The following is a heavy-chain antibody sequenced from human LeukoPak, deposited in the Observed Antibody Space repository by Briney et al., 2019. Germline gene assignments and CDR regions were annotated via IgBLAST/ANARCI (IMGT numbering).Heavy chain of an antibody. Sequence: SETLSLTCTVSGGSISSSSYYWGWIRQPPGKGLEWIGRIHSGGSTNYNPSFRSRVTMSVDTSKNQFSLKLSSVAAADTAVYYCARDLYASGWSLYFDYWGQGTLVTVSS. CDR1: GGSISSSSYY. J-gene: IGHJ4*02. D-gene: IGHD6-19*01. CDR3: ARDLYASGWSLYFDY. CDR2: IHSGGST. V-gene: IGHV4-39*07.